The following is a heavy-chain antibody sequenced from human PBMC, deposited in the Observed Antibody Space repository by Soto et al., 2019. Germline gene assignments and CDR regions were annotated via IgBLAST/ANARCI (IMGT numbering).Heavy chain of an antibody. CDR3: ARHQYRLFSAAGRGFDP. Sequence: SETLSLTCTVSGGSISSSSYYWGWIRQPPGKGLEWIGSIYYSGSTYYNPSLKSRVTISVDTSKNQFSLKLSSVTAADTAVYYCARHQYRLFSAAGRGFDPWGQGTLVTVSS. J-gene: IGHJ5*02. V-gene: IGHV4-39*01. CDR1: GGSISSSSYY. D-gene: IGHD6-13*01. CDR2: IYYSGST.